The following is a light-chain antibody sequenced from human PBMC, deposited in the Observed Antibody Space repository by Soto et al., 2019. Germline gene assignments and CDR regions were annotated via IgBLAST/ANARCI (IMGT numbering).Light chain of an antibody. Sequence: EIVMTQSPATLSVSPGERATLSCRASQSVSSNLAWYQQNSGQAPRLLIYGASTRATGIPARFSGSGSGTEFTLTISSLQSEDFAVYFCQQFNNWPQTFGQGTKVDIK. CDR3: QQFNNWPQT. CDR2: GAS. V-gene: IGKV3-15*01. J-gene: IGKJ1*01. CDR1: QSVSSN.